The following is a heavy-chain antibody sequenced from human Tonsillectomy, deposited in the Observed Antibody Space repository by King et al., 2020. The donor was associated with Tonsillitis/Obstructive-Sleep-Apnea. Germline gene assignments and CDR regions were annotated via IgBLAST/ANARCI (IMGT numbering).Heavy chain of an antibody. V-gene: IGHV1-69*09. CDR1: GGTFSSYA. J-gene: IGHJ6*03. CDR3: SRDLRDTGAFYYYMDV. D-gene: IGHD7-27*01. Sequence: VQLVESGAEVKKPGSSVKVSCKASGGTFSSYAISWVRQAPGQGLEWMGRIIPILDIANYAQKFQGRVTINADKSTSTAYMDLSSLRSEDTTVYYCSRDLRDTGAFYYYMDVWGRGTTVTVSS. CDR2: IIPILDIA.